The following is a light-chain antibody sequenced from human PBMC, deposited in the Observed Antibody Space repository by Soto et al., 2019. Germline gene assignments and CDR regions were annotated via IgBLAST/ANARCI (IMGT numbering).Light chain of an antibody. CDR2: WAS. Sequence: DIVMTQSPDSLSVSLGGWATITCKSSQSLLYSANNRNYLAWYQQKPGQPPKLLIYWASTRESGVPDRFSGSGSGTDFTLTVSSLQAEDVAVYYCQQYYTSPWTFGQGTKVEI. J-gene: IGKJ1*01. CDR1: QSLLYSANNRNY. V-gene: IGKV4-1*01. CDR3: QQYYTSPWT.